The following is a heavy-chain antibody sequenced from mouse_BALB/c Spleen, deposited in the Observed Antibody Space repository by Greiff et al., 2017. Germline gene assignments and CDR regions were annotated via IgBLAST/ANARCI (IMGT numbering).Heavy chain of an antibody. J-gene: IGHJ3*01. CDR1: GFSLTSYG. CDR2: IWAGGST. V-gene: IGHV2-9*02. Sequence: QVQLQQSGPGLVPPSQSLSITCTVSGFSLTSYGVHWVRQPPGKGLEWLGVIWAGGSTNYNSALMSRLSISKDNSKSQVFLKMNSLQTDDTAMYYCGREDGYSFAYWGQGTLVTVSA. CDR3: GREDGYSFAY. D-gene: IGHD2-3*01.